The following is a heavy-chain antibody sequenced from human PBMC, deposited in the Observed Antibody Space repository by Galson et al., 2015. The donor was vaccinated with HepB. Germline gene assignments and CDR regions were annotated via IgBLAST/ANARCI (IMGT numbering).Heavy chain of an antibody. J-gene: IGHJ5*02. D-gene: IGHD3-10*01. CDR1: GFTFSSYA. CDR3: AKDRYSGNWFDP. CDR2: ISGSGGST. Sequence: SLRLSCAASGFTFSSYAMSWVRQAPGKGLEWVSAISGSGGSTYYADSVKGRFTISRDNSKNTLYLQMNSLRAEDTAVYYCAKDRYSGNWFDPWGQGTLVTVSS. V-gene: IGHV3-23*01.